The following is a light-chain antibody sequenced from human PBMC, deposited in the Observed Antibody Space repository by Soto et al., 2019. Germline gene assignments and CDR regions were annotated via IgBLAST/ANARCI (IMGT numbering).Light chain of an antibody. CDR2: DKS. Sequence: EIVLPQSPATLSLSPGERATLSCRASQSIGSFLAWYQQKPGQAPRLLIYDKSNRATGIPARFSGSGSETDFTLTISSLEPEDSAVYYCQQRSDWPTFGQGTKVEIK. CDR1: QSIGSF. V-gene: IGKV3-11*01. CDR3: QQRSDWPT. J-gene: IGKJ2*01.